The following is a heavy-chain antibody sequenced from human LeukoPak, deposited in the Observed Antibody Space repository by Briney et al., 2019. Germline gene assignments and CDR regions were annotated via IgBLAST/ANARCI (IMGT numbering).Heavy chain of an antibody. CDR2: IIPIFGIA. V-gene: IGHV1-69*04. CDR1: GGTFSSYA. CDR3: AKPGRYDYVWGSYRYSDAFDI. D-gene: IGHD3-16*02. J-gene: IGHJ3*02. Sequence: ASVKVSCKASGGTFSSYAISWVRQAPGQGLEWMGRIIPIFGIANYAQKFQGRVTITADKSTSTAYMELSSLRSEDTAVHYCAKPGRYDYVWGSYRYSDAFDIWGQGTMVTVSS.